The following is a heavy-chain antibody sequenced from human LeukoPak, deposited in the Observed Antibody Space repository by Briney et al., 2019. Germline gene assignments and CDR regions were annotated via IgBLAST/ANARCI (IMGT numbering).Heavy chain of an antibody. J-gene: IGHJ4*02. D-gene: IGHD3-10*01. CDR1: GFTFSRYW. CDR2: IKQGGSEI. CDR3: ARDREFESGSEGDY. Sequence: GGSLRLSCVGSGFTFSRYWMSWVRQAPGKGLEYVAPIKQGGSEIYHMDSVKGRFTISRDDAKNSLYLQMNSLRVEDTAVYYCARDREFESGSEGDYWGQGTLVTVSS. V-gene: IGHV3-7*01.